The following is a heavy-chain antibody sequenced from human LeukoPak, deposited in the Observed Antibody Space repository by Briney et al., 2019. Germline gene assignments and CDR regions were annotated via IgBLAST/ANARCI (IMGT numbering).Heavy chain of an antibody. Sequence: ASVKVSCKASEYTFTGYYMHWVRQAPGQGLEWMGWINPNSGGTNYAQKFQGRVTMTRDTSISTAYMELSRLRSDDTAVYYCARDRSGSGTKRPYYFDYWGQGTLVTVSS. CDR2: INPNSGGT. CDR1: EYTFTGYY. J-gene: IGHJ4*02. CDR3: ARDRSGSGTKRPYYFDY. V-gene: IGHV1-2*02. D-gene: IGHD3-10*01.